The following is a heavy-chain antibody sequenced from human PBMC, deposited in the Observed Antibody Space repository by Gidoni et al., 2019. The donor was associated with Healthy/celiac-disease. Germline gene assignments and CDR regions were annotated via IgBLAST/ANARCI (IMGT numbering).Heavy chain of an antibody. CDR2: ISYDGSNK. D-gene: IGHD6-13*01. CDR3: AKDHGDSSSWYRVNYFDY. V-gene: IGHV3-30*18. Sequence: QVQLVESGGGVVQPGRSLRLSCAASGFTFSSYGMHWVRQAPGKGLEWVAVISYDGSNKYYADSVKGRFTISRDNSKNTLYLQMNSLRAEDTAVYYCAKDHGDSSSWYRVNYFDYWGQGTLVTVSS. CDR1: GFTFSSYG. J-gene: IGHJ4*02.